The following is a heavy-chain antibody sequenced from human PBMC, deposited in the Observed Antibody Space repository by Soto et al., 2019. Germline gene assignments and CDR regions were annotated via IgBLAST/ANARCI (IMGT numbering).Heavy chain of an antibody. CDR2: IGGSGGDI. CDR1: AFTFSSYA. J-gene: IGHJ4*02. D-gene: IGHD1-26*01. CDR3: ATKYRGTYPFDY. Sequence: EVQLLESGGSLVQPGGSLRLSCAASAFTFSSYAMTWVRQAPGKGLEWVSSIGGSGGDISYADSVRGRFTISRDNSKNTLYLQMDSLRAEDTAIYYCATKYRGTYPFDYWGQGTLVTVSS. V-gene: IGHV3-23*01.